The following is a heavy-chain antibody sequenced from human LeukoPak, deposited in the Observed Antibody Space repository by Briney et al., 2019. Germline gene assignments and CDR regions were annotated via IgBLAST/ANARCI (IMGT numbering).Heavy chain of an antibody. CDR2: ISAYNGNT. CDR3: ARDYYSSSWYRYYYYYGMDV. CDR1: GYTFTSYG. J-gene: IGHJ6*02. D-gene: IGHD6-13*01. Sequence: GASVKVSCKASGYTFTSYGISWVRQAPGQGLEWMGWISAYNGNTNYAQKLQGRVTMTTDTSTSTAYMELRSLRSDDTAVYYCARDYYSSSWYRYYYYYGMDVWGQGTTVTVSS. V-gene: IGHV1-18*01.